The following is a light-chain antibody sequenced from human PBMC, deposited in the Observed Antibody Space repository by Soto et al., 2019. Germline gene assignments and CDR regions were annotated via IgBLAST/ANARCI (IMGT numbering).Light chain of an antibody. CDR1: QSVSSY. CDR3: EQRSNWPPYT. CDR2: DAA. J-gene: IGKJ2*01. V-gene: IGKV3-11*01. Sequence: EIVLTQSPATLSLSPGERATLSCRASQSVSSYLAWYQQKPGQAPRLLINDAANRATGIPARFSGSESATDLTLTSSRLEPEDFSVYYWEQRSNWPPYTFGQGTKLEIK.